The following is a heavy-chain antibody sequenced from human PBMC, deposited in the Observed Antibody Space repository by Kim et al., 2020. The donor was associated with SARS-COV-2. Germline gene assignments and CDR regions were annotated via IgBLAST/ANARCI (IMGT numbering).Heavy chain of an antibody. CDR2: ISAYNGNT. V-gene: IGHV1-18*01. D-gene: IGHD3-10*02. CDR3: ASGPCVRGVIRGYYGMDV. Sequence: ASVKVSCKASGYTFTSYGISWVRQAPGQGIEWMGWISAYNGNTNNAQKLQGRVTMTTDTSTSTAYMELRSLRSDDTAVYYCASGPCVRGVIRGYYGMDVWGQGTTVAVSS. CDR1: GYTFTSYG. J-gene: IGHJ6*02.